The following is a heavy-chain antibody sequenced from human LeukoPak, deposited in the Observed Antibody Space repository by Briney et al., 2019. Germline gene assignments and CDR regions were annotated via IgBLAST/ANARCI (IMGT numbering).Heavy chain of an antibody. V-gene: IGHV1-69*04. CDR1: GGSFSSYA. D-gene: IGHD7-27*01. Sequence: ASVTVSCTACGGSFSSYAISWVRQAPGQGLEWMGRIIPIFGIANYAQNFQGRVTITADKSKSPAYIELSRLRVEDTAVYYCAREGGPWGSKGGQPPGLDYWGQGTLVTLSS. J-gene: IGHJ4*02. CDR3: AREGGPWGSKGGQPPGLDY. CDR2: IIPIFGIA.